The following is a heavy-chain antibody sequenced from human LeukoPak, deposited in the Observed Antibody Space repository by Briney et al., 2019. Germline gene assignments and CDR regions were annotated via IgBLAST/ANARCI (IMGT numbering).Heavy chain of an antibody. D-gene: IGHD6-6*01. V-gene: IGHV3-23*01. Sequence: GGSLRLSCAASGFTFSSYAMSWVRQAPGKGLEWVSAISGSGGSTYYADSVKGRFTISRDNSKNTLYLQMNSLRAEDTAVYYCAKKVHPIAARPYHFDYWGQGTLVTVSS. CDR1: GFTFSSYA. J-gene: IGHJ4*02. CDR2: ISGSGGST. CDR3: AKKVHPIAARPYHFDY.